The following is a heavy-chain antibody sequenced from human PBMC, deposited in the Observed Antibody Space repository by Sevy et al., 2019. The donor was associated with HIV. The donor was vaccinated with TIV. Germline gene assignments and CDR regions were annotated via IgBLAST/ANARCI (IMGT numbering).Heavy chain of an antibody. D-gene: IGHD1-26*01. Sequence: GGSLRLSCAASGFTSGFSFGSYWMTWVRQAPGKGLEWVANIKQDGREKYCADSVRGRFTISRDNAKNSLFLQMNSLRAEDTAVYYCATHRGTYFDYWGQGSLVTVSS. CDR1: GFSFGSYW. CDR2: IKQDGREK. V-gene: IGHV3-7*03. J-gene: IGHJ4*02. CDR3: ATHRGTYFDY.